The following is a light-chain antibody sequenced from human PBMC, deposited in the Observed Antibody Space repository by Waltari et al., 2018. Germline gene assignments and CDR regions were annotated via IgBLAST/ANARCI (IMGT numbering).Light chain of an antibody. Sequence: QSALTQPASVSGSPGQSITISCTGTSSDVGGYNYVSWYQQHPGKAPKFMVSDVSKRPSGVSNRFSGSKSGNTASLTISGLQAEDEADYYCSSYTSSSTWVFGGGTKLTVL. V-gene: IGLV2-14*01. J-gene: IGLJ3*02. CDR3: SSYTSSSTWV. CDR2: DVS. CDR1: SSDVGGYNY.